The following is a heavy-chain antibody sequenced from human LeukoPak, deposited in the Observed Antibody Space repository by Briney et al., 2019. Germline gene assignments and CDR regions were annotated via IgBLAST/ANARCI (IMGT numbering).Heavy chain of an antibody. CDR3: ASLAYSSSWPMYYYYYYMDV. CDR2: ISGRDYS. D-gene: IGHD6-13*01. Sequence: PGGSLRLSCAASGFNFSDYGMIWVRQAPGKGLEWVSGISGRDYSDHADSVKGRFTISRDNSKNTLYLRMNSLRAEDTAVYYCASLAYSSSWPMYYYYYYMDVWGKGTTVTVSS. J-gene: IGHJ6*03. V-gene: IGHV3-23*01. CDR1: GFNFSDYG.